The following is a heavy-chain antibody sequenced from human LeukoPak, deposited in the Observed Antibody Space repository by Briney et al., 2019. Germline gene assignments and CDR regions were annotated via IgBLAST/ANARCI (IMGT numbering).Heavy chain of an antibody. CDR3: ARLKRPPWYYDSSGYHDAFDI. J-gene: IGHJ3*02. D-gene: IGHD3-22*01. V-gene: IGHV4-61*08. CDR2: IYYSGST. Sequence: SQTLSLTCTVSGGSISSGDYYWSWIRQPPGKGLEWIGYIYYSGSTNYNPSLKSRVTISVDTSKNQFSLKLSSVTAADTAVYYCARLKRPPWYYDSSGYHDAFDIWGQGTMVTVSS. CDR1: GGSISSGDYY.